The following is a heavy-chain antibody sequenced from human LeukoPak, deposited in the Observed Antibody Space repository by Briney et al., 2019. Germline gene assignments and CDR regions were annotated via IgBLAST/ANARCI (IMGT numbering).Heavy chain of an antibody. Sequence: ASVKVSCKASGYTFTSYGISWVRQAPGQGLEWMGWISAYNGNTNYAQKLQGRITMTTDTSTSTAYMELRSLRSDDTAVYYCARLGRCSGGSCRVIDYWGQGTLVTVSS. J-gene: IGHJ4*02. D-gene: IGHD2-15*01. CDR2: ISAYNGNT. CDR3: ARLGRCSGGSCRVIDY. V-gene: IGHV1-18*01. CDR1: GYTFTSYG.